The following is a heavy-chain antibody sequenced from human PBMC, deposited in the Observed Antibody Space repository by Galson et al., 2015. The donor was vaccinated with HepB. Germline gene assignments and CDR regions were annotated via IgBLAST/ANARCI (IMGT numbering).Heavy chain of an antibody. D-gene: IGHD4-23*01. Sequence: SLRLSCAASGFTFSSYSMNWVRQAPGKGLEWVSSISSSSSYIYYADSVEGRFTISRDNAKNSLYLQMNSLRAEDTAVYYCARDRLGGNSFYFDDWGQGTLVTVSS. CDR2: ISSSSSYI. CDR3: ARDRLGGNSFYFDD. V-gene: IGHV3-21*01. CDR1: GFTFSSYS. J-gene: IGHJ4*02.